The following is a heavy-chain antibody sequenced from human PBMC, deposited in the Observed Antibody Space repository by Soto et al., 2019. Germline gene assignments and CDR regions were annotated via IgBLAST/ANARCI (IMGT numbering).Heavy chain of an antibody. J-gene: IGHJ6*02. CDR1: GYTFTSYA. D-gene: IGHD6-19*01. Sequence: GASVKVSCKASGYTFTSYAMHWVRQAPGQRLEWMGWINAGNGNTKYSQKFQGRVTITRDTSASTAYMELSSLRSEDTAVYYCARDQSPSSGWPGMDVWGQGTTVTVSS. V-gene: IGHV1-3*01. CDR2: INAGNGNT. CDR3: ARDQSPSSGWPGMDV.